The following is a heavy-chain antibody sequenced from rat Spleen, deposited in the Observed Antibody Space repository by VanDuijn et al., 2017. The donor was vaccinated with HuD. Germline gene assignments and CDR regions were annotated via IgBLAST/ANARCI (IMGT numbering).Heavy chain of an antibody. CDR1: GFTFNNYW. V-gene: IGHV5-31*01. Sequence: EVQLVESGGGLVQPGRSLKLSCVASGFTFNNYWMTWIRQAPGKGLEWVASITNAAGKVYYPDSVKGRFTISRDNAKNTLYLQMDILRSDDTATYYCATLSVIGFAYWGQGTLVTVSS. CDR2: ITNAAGKV. CDR3: ATLSVIGFAY. J-gene: IGHJ3*01.